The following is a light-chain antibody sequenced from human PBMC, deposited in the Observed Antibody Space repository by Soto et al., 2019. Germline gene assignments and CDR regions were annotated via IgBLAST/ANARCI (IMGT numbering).Light chain of an antibody. V-gene: IGKV1-9*01. J-gene: IGKJ5*01. Sequence: DIQLTQSPSFLSASVGDRVTITCRASQGISYYLAWYQPISGKAPRLLIHPASTVQSGVPSRFSGDGSWTSFSLNITSLQTKDFATYYGQQRYSYLITFGRGTRLEIK. CDR2: PAS. CDR1: QGISYY. CDR3: QQRYSYLIT.